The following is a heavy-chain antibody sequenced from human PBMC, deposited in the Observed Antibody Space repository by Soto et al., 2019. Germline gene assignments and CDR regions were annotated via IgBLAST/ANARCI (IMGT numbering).Heavy chain of an antibody. CDR1: GFTFSSYG. Sequence: QVQLVESGGGVVQPGRSLRLSCAASGFTFSSYGMNWVRQAPGKGLEWVAIIWYDGSNKYNAESVKGRFTISRDNSKNTMYLQMNSLRAVDTALYYCERDSELSDLWIGSSGMDVWGQGTTVTVYS. D-gene: IGHD3-3*01. V-gene: IGHV3-33*01. J-gene: IGHJ6*02. CDR3: ERDSELSDLWIGSSGMDV. CDR2: IWYDGSNK.